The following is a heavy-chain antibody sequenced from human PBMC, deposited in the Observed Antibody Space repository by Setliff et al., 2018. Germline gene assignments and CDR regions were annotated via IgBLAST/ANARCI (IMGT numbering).Heavy chain of an antibody. D-gene: IGHD2-15*01. CDR3: ASVVVVAATSTARNY. CDR2: ISSSSSYI. J-gene: IGHJ4*02. CDR1: GFTFSSYW. V-gene: IGHV3-21*01. Sequence: GGSLRLSCAASGFTFSSYWMSWVRQAPGKGLEWVSFISSSSSYIYYADSVKGRFTISRDNAKNSLYLQMNSLRAEDTAVYYCASVVVVAATSTARNYWGQGTLVTVSS.